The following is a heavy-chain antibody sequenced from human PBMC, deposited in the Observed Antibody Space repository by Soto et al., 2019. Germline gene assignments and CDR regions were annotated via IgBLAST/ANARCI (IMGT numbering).Heavy chain of an antibody. CDR1: GDTFSFYT. Sequence: QVQLVQSGAEVKKPGSSVKVSCKASGDTFSFYTINWVRQAPGLGLEWVGRINPILSMSTYAKKFQGRVTMTADKSTSTAYMELRSLRSEDMAMYYCATSYGSGYRAFDYWGQGALVTVSS. J-gene: IGHJ4*02. V-gene: IGHV1-69*02. CDR2: INPILSMS. D-gene: IGHD3-10*01. CDR3: ATSYGSGYRAFDY.